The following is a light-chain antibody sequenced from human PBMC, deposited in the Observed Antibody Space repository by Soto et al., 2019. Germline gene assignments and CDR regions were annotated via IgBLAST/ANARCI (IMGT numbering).Light chain of an antibody. CDR3: QQHGSSIWT. J-gene: IGKJ1*01. Sequence: DIVLTQSPGTLSLSPGDSATLSCRASHSVTSDFLAWYQQKPGQAPRLLIYVASKRVTGIPVRFTGSGSGTDFNLTFIGQVPDDSAVYYCQQHGSSIWTFGQGTKVDIK. CDR1: HSVTSDF. CDR2: VAS. V-gene: IGKV3-20*01.